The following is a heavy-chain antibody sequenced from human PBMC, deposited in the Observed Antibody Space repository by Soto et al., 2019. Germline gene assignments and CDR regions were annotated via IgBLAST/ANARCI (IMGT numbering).Heavy chain of an antibody. D-gene: IGHD6-19*01. CDR2: VSHDGRNT. Sequence: PGGSLRLSCAASGFTFSDYAMHWVRQAPGKGLEWVAVVSHDGRNTHYADSVKGRFTISRDSSKNTVSLEMTSLRAGDTAVYYYAKGGRQWLVTSDFNYWGQGALVTVSS. J-gene: IGHJ4*02. CDR3: AKGGRQWLVTSDFNY. CDR1: GFTFSDYA. V-gene: IGHV3-30*18.